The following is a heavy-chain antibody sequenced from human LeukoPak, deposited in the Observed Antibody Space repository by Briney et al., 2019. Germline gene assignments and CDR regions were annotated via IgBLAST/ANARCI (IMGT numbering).Heavy chain of an antibody. CDR1: GYTFTRYA. CDR3: ARDGGVVVATIPSYYYYGMDV. V-gene: IGHV7-4-1*02. Sequence: ASVTVSCTASGYTFTRYAMNWVRQAPGQGLEWMGWINTNTRNPTYAQGFTGRVVFSLDTSVSTAYLQISSLKAEDTAVYYCARDGGVVVATIPSYYYYGMDVWGQGTTVTVSS. CDR2: INTNTRNP. D-gene: IGHD5-12*01. J-gene: IGHJ6*02.